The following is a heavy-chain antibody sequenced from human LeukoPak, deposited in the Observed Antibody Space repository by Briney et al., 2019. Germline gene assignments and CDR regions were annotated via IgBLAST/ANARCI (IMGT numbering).Heavy chain of an antibody. J-gene: IGHJ4*02. CDR3: ATLAPNYYDSSGLDY. CDR1: GYTFTGYY. CDR2: INPNSGGT. V-gene: IGHV1-2*06. Sequence: WASAKVSCKASGYTFTGYYMHWVRQAPGQGLEWMGRINPNSGGTNYAQKFQGRVTMTRDTSISTAYMELSRLRSDDTAVYYCATLAPNYYDSSGLDYWGQGTLVTVSS. D-gene: IGHD3-22*01.